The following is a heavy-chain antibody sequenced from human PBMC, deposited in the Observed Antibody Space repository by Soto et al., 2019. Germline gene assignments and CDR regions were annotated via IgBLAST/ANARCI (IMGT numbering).Heavy chain of an antibody. Sequence: SETLSLTCAVYGGSFSGYYWSWIRQPPGKGLEWIGEINHSGSTNYNPSLKSRVTISVDTSKNQLSLKLSSVTAADTAVYYCARGLWFGDYYGMDVWGQGTTVTVSS. D-gene: IGHD3-10*01. CDR1: GGSFSGYY. CDR2: INHSGST. V-gene: IGHV4-34*01. J-gene: IGHJ6*02. CDR3: ARGLWFGDYYGMDV.